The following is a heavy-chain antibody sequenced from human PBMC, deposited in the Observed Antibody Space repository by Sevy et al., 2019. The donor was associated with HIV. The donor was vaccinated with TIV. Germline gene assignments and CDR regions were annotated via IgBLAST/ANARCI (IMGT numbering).Heavy chain of an antibody. CDR2: INWNAAAT. J-gene: IGHJ4*02. CDR1: QLRFEDSD. V-gene: IGHV3-20*04. Sequence: GGSLRLSCVASQLRFEDSDMNWVRQVPGKGLQWVSGINWNAAATSYTDSVKGRFTISRDNAKNTLYLQMDSLRDEDMCLYFCAKEKSCGGACYYFAYWGQGALVTVSS. D-gene: IGHD2-21*02. CDR3: AKEKSCGGACYYFAY.